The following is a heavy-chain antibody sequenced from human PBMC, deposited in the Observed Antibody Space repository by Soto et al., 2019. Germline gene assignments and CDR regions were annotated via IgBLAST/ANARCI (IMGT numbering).Heavy chain of an antibody. Sequence: QVQLVQSGDEVKKPGASVKVSCKASGYIFVNYGIAWVRQAPGQGLEWMGWISPYTGNTHSATKVQGRLTMTTETXPSTADMDLGSLTSDDTAVYYCVMVDNYVTPTPQDVWGQGTTVTVYS. CDR2: ISPYTGNT. V-gene: IGHV1-18*01. J-gene: IGHJ6*02. D-gene: IGHD3-16*01. CDR1: GYIFVNYG. CDR3: VMVDNYVTPTPQDV.